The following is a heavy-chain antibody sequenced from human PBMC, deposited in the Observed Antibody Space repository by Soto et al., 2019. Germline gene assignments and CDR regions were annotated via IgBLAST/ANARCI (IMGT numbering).Heavy chain of an antibody. CDR1: GFTFSSFV. J-gene: IGHJ4*02. Sequence: QVQLVESGGGGVQPGRFLRLSCATSGFTFSSFVMHWVRQAPGKGLDWVAVIYHDGRTKVYADSVKGRFTISGDNSKSTLYLQMNSLRGEDTAVYYCASRVGAVDYWCQGTLVTVSS. CDR3: ASRVGAVDY. CDR2: IYHDGRTK. D-gene: IGHD3-16*01. V-gene: IGHV3-33*01.